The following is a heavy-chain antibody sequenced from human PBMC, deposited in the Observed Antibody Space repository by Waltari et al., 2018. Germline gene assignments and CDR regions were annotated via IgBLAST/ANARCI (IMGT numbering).Heavy chain of an antibody. D-gene: IGHD1-26*01. V-gene: IGHV4-31*03. CDR2: IYYSGST. J-gene: IGHJ3*02. CDR1: GGSISSGGYY. CDR3: ARATDRSSYAFDI. Sequence: QEQLQESGPGLVKPSQTLSLTCTVSGGSISSGGYYWSWIRQHPGKGLEWIGYIYYSGSTYYNPSLKSRVTISVDTSKNQFSLKLSSVTAADTAVYYCARATDRSSYAFDIWGQGTMVTVSS.